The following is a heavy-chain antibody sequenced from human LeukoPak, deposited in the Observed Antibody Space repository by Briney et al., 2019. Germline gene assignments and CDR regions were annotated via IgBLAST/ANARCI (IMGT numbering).Heavy chain of an antibody. CDR1: GFTFSSYG. CDR3: ARAPGTVAHFDY. J-gene: IGHJ4*02. V-gene: IGHV3-21*01. D-gene: IGHD6-19*01. CDR2: ISSSSSYI. Sequence: PGGSLRLSCAASGFTFSSYGMNWVRQAPGKGLEWVSSISSSSSYIYYADSVKGRFTISRDNAKNSLYLQMNSLRAEDTAVYYCARAPGTVAHFDYWGQGTLVTVSS.